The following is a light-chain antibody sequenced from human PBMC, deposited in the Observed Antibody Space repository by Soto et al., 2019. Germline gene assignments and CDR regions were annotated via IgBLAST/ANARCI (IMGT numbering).Light chain of an antibody. J-gene: IGKJ5*01. V-gene: IGKV3-11*01. CDR2: DAS. Sequence: EIVLTQSASTLSVSAGERATLSRRASQSVSSYLAWYQQKPGQAPRLLIYDASNRATGIPARFSGSGPGTDFTLTISSLEPEDFAVYYCQQRSNWITFGQGTRLEIK. CDR1: QSVSSY. CDR3: QQRSNWIT.